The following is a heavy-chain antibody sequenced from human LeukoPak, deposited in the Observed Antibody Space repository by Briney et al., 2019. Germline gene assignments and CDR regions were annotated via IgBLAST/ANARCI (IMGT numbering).Heavy chain of an antibody. J-gene: IGHJ4*02. CDR2: INPNSGGT. V-gene: IGHV1-2*02. D-gene: IGHD3-22*01. CDR3: ARHARRITMIVVAIGGPYFDY. CDR1: GYTFTGYY. Sequence: ASVKVSCKASGYTFTGYYMHWVRQAPGQGLECMGWINPNSGGTSYAQKFQGRVTMTRDTSISTAYMELSRLRPDDTAVYYCARHARRITMIVVAIGGPYFDYWGQGTLVTVSS.